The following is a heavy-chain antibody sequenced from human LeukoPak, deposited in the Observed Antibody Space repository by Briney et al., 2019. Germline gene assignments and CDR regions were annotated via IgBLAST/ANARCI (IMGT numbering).Heavy chain of an antibody. J-gene: IGHJ4*02. V-gene: IGHV3-48*01. CDR1: GFTFSSYW. Sequence: PGGSLRLSCAASGFTFSSYWMNWVRQAPGKGLEWVSYISSSSSTIYYADSVKGRFTISRDNAKNSLYLQMNSLRAEDTAVYYCARDHGRVAAFGPFDYWGQGTLVTVSS. CDR2: ISSSSSTI. CDR3: ARDHGRVAAFGPFDY. D-gene: IGHD2-15*01.